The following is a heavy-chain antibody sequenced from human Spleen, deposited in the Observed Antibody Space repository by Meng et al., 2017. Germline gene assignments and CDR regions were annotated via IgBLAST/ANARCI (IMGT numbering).Heavy chain of an antibody. V-gene: IGHV1-2*06. CDR3: ARDEDISAAGKLFGDY. CDR1: GYTFPDYW. CDR2: INPKSGDT. D-gene: IGHD6-13*01. J-gene: IGHJ4*02. Sequence: QGQLVQSGAEVKKPGASVKVSCKASGYTFPDYWLQWVRRAPGQGLEWMGRINPKSGDTHYAQRFQGRVTMTGDTSISTAYMELSGLRSDDTAMYYCARDEDISAAGKLFGDYWGQGTLVTVSS.